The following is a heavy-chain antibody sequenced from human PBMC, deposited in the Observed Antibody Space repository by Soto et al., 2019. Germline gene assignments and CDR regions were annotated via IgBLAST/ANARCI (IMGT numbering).Heavy chain of an antibody. CDR1: GFTFSSYA. CDR2: ISGSGGST. Sequence: PGGSLRLSCAASGFTFSSYAMSWVRQAPGKGLEWVSAISGSGGSTYYADSVKGRFTISRDNSKNTLYLQMNSLRAEDTAVYYCAKDRWELLGTYYYFDYWGQGTLVTVSS. CDR3: AKDRWELLGTYYYFDY. J-gene: IGHJ4*02. D-gene: IGHD1-26*01. V-gene: IGHV3-23*01.